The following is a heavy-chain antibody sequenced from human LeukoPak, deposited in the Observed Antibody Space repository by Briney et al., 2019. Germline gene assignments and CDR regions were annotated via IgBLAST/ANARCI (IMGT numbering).Heavy chain of an antibody. Sequence: GGSLRLSCAASGFTVNNKYMTWVRQAPGKGLEWVSLIYNDGRTYYADSVKGRCTISRDNLKNVLYLQMNSLKVEDTALYYCARGLFLSGYLDAFDIWGQGTMVTVSS. V-gene: IGHV3-53*01. CDR2: IYNDGRT. J-gene: IGHJ3*02. CDR1: GFTVNNKY. CDR3: ARGLFLSGYLDAFDI. D-gene: IGHD3-22*01.